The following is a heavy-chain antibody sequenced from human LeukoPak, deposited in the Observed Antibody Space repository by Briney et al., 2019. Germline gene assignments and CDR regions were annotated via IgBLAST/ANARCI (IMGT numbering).Heavy chain of an antibody. CDR2: ISSSSSYI. CDR1: GFTFSSYS. CDR3: ARGGLTYYDILTGYHFDY. V-gene: IGHV3-21*01. D-gene: IGHD3-9*01. J-gene: IGHJ4*02. Sequence: GGSLRLSCAASGFTFSSYSMSWVRQAPGKGLEWVSSISSSSSYIYYADSVKGRFTVSRDNAKNSLYLQMNSMRAEDTAVYYCARGGLTYYDILTGYHFDYWGQGTLVTVSS.